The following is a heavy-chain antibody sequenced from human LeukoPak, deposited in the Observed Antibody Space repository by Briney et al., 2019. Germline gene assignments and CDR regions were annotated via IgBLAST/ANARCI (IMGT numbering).Heavy chain of an antibody. V-gene: IGHV4-34*01. CDR1: GGSFSGYY. CDR2: IYPSGST. CDR3: AREQVAGYFDY. D-gene: IGHD6-19*01. J-gene: IGHJ4*02. Sequence: SETLSLTCAVYGGSFSGYYCWIRQPPGKGLEWIGEIYPSGSTNYNPSLKSRVTISVDTSKNQFSLKLSSVTAADTAVYYCAREQVAGYFDYWGQGTLVTVSS.